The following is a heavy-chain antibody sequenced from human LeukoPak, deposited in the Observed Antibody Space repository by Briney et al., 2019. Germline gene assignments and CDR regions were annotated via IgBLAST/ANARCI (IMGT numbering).Heavy chain of an antibody. CDR1: GFTFSNYA. CDR2: ISYDGSNK. V-gene: IGHV3-30-3*01. D-gene: IGHD6-13*01. Sequence: GGSLRLSCAASGFTFSNYAMHWVRQAPGKGLEWVAVISYDGSNKYYADSVKGRFTISRDNSKNTLYLQMNSLRAEDTAVYYCARIGQQLGPYYFDYWGQGTLVTVSS. J-gene: IGHJ4*02. CDR3: ARIGQQLGPYYFDY.